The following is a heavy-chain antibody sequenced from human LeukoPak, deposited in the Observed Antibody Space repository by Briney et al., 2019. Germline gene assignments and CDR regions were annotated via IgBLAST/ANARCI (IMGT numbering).Heavy chain of an antibody. D-gene: IGHD3-22*01. CDR3: ATRAKGYSSGNTDAYDI. V-gene: IGHV4-39*01. CDR2: DCYNGNT. J-gene: IGHJ3*02. CDR1: GGPITSISYY. Sequence: SVTLSLTCTVSGGPITSISYYGGRVRQPPAKGLHRFWRDCYNGNTRYNPSRKIQLPVSVYTSKNEFSLELHYLSATDTAVYYCATRAKGYSSGNTDAYDIWGQGTMVTVSS.